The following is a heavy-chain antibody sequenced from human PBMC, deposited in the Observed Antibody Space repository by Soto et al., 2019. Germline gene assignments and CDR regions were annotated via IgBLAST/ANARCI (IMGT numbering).Heavy chain of an antibody. J-gene: IGHJ4*02. CDR2: IYSGGST. D-gene: IGHD3-10*01. CDR3: ARDGNAGFGEFSIGY. Sequence: EVQLVESGGGLIQPGGSLRLSCAASGFTVSSNYMSSVRQAPGKGLEWVSVIYSGGSTYYADSVKGRCTISRDNAKNTQYLKKNSRKADETAVYYCARDGNAGFGEFSIGYWGQRTLVTVSS. CDR1: GFTVSSNY. V-gene: IGHV3-53*01.